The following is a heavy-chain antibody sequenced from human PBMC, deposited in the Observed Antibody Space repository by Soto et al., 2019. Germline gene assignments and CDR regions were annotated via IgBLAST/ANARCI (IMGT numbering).Heavy chain of an antibody. CDR3: ARDVRLGNFQH. J-gene: IGHJ1*01. V-gene: IGHV3-30-3*01. CDR1: GFTFSSYA. D-gene: IGHD3-10*02. Sequence: QVQLVESGGGVVQPGRSLRLSCAASGFTFSSYAMHWVRQAPGKGLEWVAVISYDVSNKYYADSVKGRFTISRDNSKNPLYLQMNSLRAEDTAVYYCARDVRLGNFQHWGQGTLVTVSS. CDR2: ISYDVSNK.